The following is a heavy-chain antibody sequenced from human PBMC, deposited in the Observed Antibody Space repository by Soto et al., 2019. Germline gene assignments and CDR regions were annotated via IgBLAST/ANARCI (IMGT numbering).Heavy chain of an antibody. J-gene: IGHJ6*02. Sequence: EVQLVESGGGLVKPGGSLRLSCAASGFTFSNAWMSWVRQAPGKGLEWIGRIKSKTYGGATDYAAPVKGRFTISRDDSENTLYLQMNSLRAEDTAVYYCARDGYNYYDSSGYFIRRYYYGMDVWGQGTTVTVSS. CDR2: IKSKTYGGAT. V-gene: IGHV3-15*01. D-gene: IGHD3-22*01. CDR1: GFTFSNAW. CDR3: ARDGYNYYDSSGYFIRRYYYGMDV.